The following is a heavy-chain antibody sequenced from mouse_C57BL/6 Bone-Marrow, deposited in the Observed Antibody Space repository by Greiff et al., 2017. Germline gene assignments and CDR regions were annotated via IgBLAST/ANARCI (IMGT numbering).Heavy chain of an antibody. J-gene: IGHJ2*01. V-gene: IGHV1-7*01. D-gene: IGHD1-1*01. CDR1: GYTFTTYW. CDR3: AKNYYGSSYYY. CDR2: INPSSGYT. Sequence: QVQLKESGAELANPGASVTLSCKASGYTFTTYWMHWVNQRPGQGLEWIGYINPSSGYTKYNQKFKDTATLTADKSSSTAYMQLSSLTYEDSAVYYCAKNYYGSSYYYWGQGTTLTVSS.